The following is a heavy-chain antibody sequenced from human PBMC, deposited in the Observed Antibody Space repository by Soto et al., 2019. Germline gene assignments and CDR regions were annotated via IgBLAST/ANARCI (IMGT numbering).Heavy chain of an antibody. Sequence: PGESLKISCKGSGYSFTSYWISWVRQMPVKGLEWRGRIDPSHSYTNYSPSFQGHVTISADKSISTAYLQWSSLKASDTAMYYCARPDCSSTSCYYCYGMDVWGQGTTVTVSS. D-gene: IGHD2-2*01. V-gene: IGHV5-10-1*01. J-gene: IGHJ6*02. CDR2: IDPSHSYT. CDR3: ARPDCSSTSCYYCYGMDV. CDR1: GYSFTSYW.